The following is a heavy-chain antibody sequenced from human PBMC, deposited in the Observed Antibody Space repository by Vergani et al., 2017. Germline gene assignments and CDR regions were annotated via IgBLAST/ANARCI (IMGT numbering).Heavy chain of an antibody. V-gene: IGHV4-38-2*02. CDR1: GYSISSGSY. J-gene: IGHJ3*01. CDR2: IYHTGNT. CDR3: VRDTRRYFLYSIDGGDSDSPPFVPAV. D-gene: IGHD2-21*01. Sequence: QVQLQESGPGLVKPSETLSLTCAVSGYSISSGSYWGWIRQPPGKGLEWIGTIYHTGNTYYNPSLKSRLTISVDTSKDQFSLRLTSMTAADTAVYYCVRDTRRYFLYSIDGGDSDSPPFVPAVWGLGTGVIVSS.